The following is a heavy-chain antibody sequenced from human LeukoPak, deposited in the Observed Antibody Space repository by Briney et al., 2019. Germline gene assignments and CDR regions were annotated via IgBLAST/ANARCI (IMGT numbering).Heavy chain of an antibody. V-gene: IGHV3-23*01. J-gene: IGHJ4*02. CDR2: FGGIGGST. CDR3: ARIGGDSHVDY. Sequence: GGSLRLSCAASGFTFSSYAMSWVRQAPGKGLEWVSVFGGIGGSTYYADSVKGRFTISRDNSKNTLYLQMNSLRAEDTAVYYCARIGGDSHVDYWGQGTLVTVSS. D-gene: IGHD1-26*01. CDR1: GFTFSSYA.